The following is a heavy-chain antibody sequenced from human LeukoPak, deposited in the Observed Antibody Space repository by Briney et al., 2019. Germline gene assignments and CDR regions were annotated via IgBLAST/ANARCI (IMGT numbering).Heavy chain of an antibody. D-gene: IGHD5-24*01. CDR1: GFTFSSYA. V-gene: IGHV3-64*04. CDR3: ANGRGPNTGPTLDY. Sequence: GGSLRLSCSASGFTFSSYAMHWVRQAPGKGLEYVSAISSNGGSTYYADSVRGRFTISRDNSKNTLFLQLNSLRAEDTAIYYCANGRGPNTGPTLDYWGQGTLVTVSS. CDR2: ISSNGGST. J-gene: IGHJ4*02.